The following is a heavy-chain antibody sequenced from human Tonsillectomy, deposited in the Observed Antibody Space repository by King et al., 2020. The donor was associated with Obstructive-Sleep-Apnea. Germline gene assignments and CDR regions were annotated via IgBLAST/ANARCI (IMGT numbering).Heavy chain of an antibody. CDR2: IWYDGSNK. V-gene: IGHV3-33*01. Sequence: VQLVESGGGVVQPGRSLRLSCAASGFTFSSYGMHWVRQAPGKGLEWVAVIWYDGSNKYYADSVKGRFTISRDNSKNTLYLQMNSLRAEDTAAYYCARDRGMIVVWTMDVWGQGTTVTVSS. J-gene: IGHJ6*02. D-gene: IGHD3-22*01. CDR1: GFTFSSYG. CDR3: ARDRGMIVVWTMDV.